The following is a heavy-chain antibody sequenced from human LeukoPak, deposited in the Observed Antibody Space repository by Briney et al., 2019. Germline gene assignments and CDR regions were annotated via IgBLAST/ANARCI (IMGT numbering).Heavy chain of an antibody. J-gene: IGHJ6*02. CDR2: ISGSGGST. V-gene: IGHV3-23*01. Sequence: SGGSLRLSCAASGFTFSSYAMSWVRQAPGKGLEWVSGISGSGGSTYYADSVKGRFIISRDNSKNTLYLQMNSLSAEDTAVYYCAKDLSPLYYYYGMDVWGQGTTVTVSS. CDR1: GFTFSSYA. CDR3: AKDLSPLYYYYGMDV.